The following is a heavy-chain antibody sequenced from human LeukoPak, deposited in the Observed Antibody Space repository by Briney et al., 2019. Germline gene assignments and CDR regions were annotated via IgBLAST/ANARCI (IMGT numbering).Heavy chain of an antibody. D-gene: IGHD6-13*01. V-gene: IGHV5-51*01. J-gene: IGHJ4*02. CDR2: IYPGDSDT. CDR1: GYSFTSYW. Sequence: GESLKISCKGSGYSFTSYWIGWVRQMPGKGLEWMGIIYPGDSDTRYSPSFQGQVIISADKSISTAYLQWGSLKASDTAMYYCARGRGSSSWYPTFDYWGQGTLVTVSS. CDR3: ARGRGSSSWYPTFDY.